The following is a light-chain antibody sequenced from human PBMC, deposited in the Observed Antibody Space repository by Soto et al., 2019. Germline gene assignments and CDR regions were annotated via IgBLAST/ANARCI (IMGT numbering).Light chain of an antibody. V-gene: IGLV2-14*01. J-gene: IGLJ2*01. CDR3: PHFGSEGTRVV. Sequence: QSALAQPASVSGSPGQSITISCTGTSNDIGLYNYVSWYQQHPGKAPKLIIYVVSSRPSRFSNRFSGSKSGNTASLTISGLRAEDGANCYGPHFGSEGTRVVFAGGTKPTVL. CDR2: VVS. CDR1: SNDIGLYNY.